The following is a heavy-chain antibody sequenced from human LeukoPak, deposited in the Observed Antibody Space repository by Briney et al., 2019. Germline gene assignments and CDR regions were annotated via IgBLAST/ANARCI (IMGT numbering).Heavy chain of an antibody. V-gene: IGHV1-69*13. CDR2: IIPIFGTA. J-gene: IGHJ6*02. CDR3: ARERYSSGWYDYYYGMDV. Sequence: SVKVSCKASGGTFSSYAISWVRQAPGQGLKWMGGIIPIFGTANYAQKFQGRVTITADESTSTAYMELSSLRSEDTAVYYCARERYSSGWYDYYYGMDVWGQGTTVTVSS. CDR1: GGTFSSYA. D-gene: IGHD6-19*01.